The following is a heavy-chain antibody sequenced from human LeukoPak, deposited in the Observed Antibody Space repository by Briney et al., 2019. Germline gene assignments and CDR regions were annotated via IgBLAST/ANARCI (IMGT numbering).Heavy chain of an antibody. D-gene: IGHD3-22*01. CDR1: GGSISSYY. J-gene: IGHJ4*02. CDR3: ARMYYYDSSGYPDY. Sequence: SETLSLTCTVSGGSISSYYWSWIRQPPGKGLEWIGYIYYSGSTNYNPSLKSRVTISVDTSKNQFSLKLSSVTAADTAVYYCARMYYYDSSGYPDYWGQGTLVTVSS. V-gene: IGHV4-59*01. CDR2: IYYSGST.